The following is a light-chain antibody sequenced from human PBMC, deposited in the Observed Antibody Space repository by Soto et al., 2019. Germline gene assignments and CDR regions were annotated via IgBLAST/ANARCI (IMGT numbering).Light chain of an antibody. CDR2: AAS. V-gene: IGKV1-9*01. CDR1: QGITTY. CDR3: LQINSYPYT. Sequence: IQLTQSPSSLPASVGDRFTITCRSSQGITTYLAWYQQKPGKAPKLLIYAASALQSGVPSRFSGSGSGTDFTLTISSLQPEDFATYYCLQINSYPYTFGQGTKVDI. J-gene: IGKJ2*01.